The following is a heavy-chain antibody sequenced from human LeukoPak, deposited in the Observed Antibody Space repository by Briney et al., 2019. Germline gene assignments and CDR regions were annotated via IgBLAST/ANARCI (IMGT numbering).Heavy chain of an antibody. CDR1: GFTFSSYS. CDR3: ARESYYASAQNDAFDI. D-gene: IGHD3-10*01. CDR2: ISSSSSYI. J-gene: IGHJ3*02. Sequence: GGSLRLSCAASGFTFSSYSMNWVRQAPGKGLEWVSSISSSSSYIYYADSVKGRFTISRDNAKNSLYLQMNSLRAEDTAVYYCARESYYASAQNDAFDIWGQGTMVTVSS. V-gene: IGHV3-21*01.